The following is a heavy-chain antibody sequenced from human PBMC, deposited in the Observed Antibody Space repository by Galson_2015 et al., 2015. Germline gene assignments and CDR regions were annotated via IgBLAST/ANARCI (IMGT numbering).Heavy chain of an antibody. D-gene: IGHD2-2*01. CDR3: ARVLYCSSTSCYLRRPFDY. Sequence: SLRLSCAASGFTFSSYAMHWVRQAPGKGLEWVAVISYDGSNKYYADSVKGRFTISRDNSKNTLYLQMNSLRAEDTAVYYCARVLYCSSTSCYLRRPFDYWGQGTLVTVSS. CDR2: ISYDGSNK. J-gene: IGHJ4*02. CDR1: GFTFSSYA. V-gene: IGHV3-30*01.